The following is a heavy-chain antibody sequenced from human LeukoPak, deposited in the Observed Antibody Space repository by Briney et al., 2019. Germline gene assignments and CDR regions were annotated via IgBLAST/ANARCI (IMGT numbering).Heavy chain of an antibody. D-gene: IGHD3-16*01. V-gene: IGHV1-8*01. CDR3: ARAGFCGRYYADY. CDR2: MTHNSGNT. CDR1: GYTFTSYD. Sequence: SVKVSCKASGYTFTSYDINWARHATGQGREWMGWMTHNSGNTDYAQKLQGRVTMTRNTYISTAYMELSSLRSEDTAVYYCARAGFCGRYYADYWGQGTLVTVSS. J-gene: IGHJ4*02.